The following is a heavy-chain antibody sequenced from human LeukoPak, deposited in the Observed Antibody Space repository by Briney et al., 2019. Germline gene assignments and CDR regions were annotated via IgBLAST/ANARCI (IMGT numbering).Heavy chain of an antibody. CDR1: GYTFTSYY. CDR3: ARGFYDSSGYYHGGVDY. D-gene: IGHD3-22*01. J-gene: IGHJ4*02. V-gene: IGHV1-69*04. CDR2: IIPILGIA. Sequence: SVKVSCKASGYTFTSYYMHWVRQAPGQGLERMGRIIPILGIANYAQKFQGRVTITADKSTSTAYMELSSLRSEDTAVYYCARGFYDSSGYYHGGVDYWGQGTLVTVSS.